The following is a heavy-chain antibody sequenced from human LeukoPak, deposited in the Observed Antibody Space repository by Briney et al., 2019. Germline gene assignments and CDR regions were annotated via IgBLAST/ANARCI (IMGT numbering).Heavy chain of an antibody. CDR1: GFTFSSYA. D-gene: IGHD4-23*01. V-gene: IGHV3-30*04. Sequence: GRSLRLSCAASGFTFSSYAIHWVRQSPGKGLEWVAVISYGGSDKYYADSVKGRFSISRDNSKNTVYLQMNSLRGDDTAVYYCARGSYGGNLPSGYWGQGTLVTVSS. J-gene: IGHJ4*02. CDR2: ISYGGSDK. CDR3: ARGSYGGNLPSGY.